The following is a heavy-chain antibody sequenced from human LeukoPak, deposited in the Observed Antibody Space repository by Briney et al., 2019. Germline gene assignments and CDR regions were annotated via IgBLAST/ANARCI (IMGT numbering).Heavy chain of an antibody. CDR2: INHSGST. J-gene: IGHJ4*02. CDR1: GGSFSGYY. CDR3: ARRKGYRPSKTRYYFDY. Sequence: PSETLSLTCADYGGSFSGYYWSWIRQPPGKGLEWIGEINHSGSTNYNPSLKSRVTISVDTSKNQFSLKLSSVTAADTAVYYCARRKGYRPSKTRYYFDYWGQGTLVTVSS. V-gene: IGHV4-34*01. D-gene: IGHD1-1*01.